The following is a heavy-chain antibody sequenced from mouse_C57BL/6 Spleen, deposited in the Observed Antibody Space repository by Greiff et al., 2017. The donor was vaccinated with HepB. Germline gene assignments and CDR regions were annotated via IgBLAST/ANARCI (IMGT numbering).Heavy chain of an antibody. CDR1: GYTFTSYW. J-gene: IGHJ3*01. V-gene: IGHV1-52*01. CDR3: ARSYYYGSSLWFAY. Sequence: QQSCKASGYTFTSYWMHWVKQRPIQGLEWIGNIDPSDSETHYNQKFKDKATLTVDKSSSTAYMQLSSLTSEDSAVYYCARSYYYGSSLWFAYWGQETLFTVSA. D-gene: IGHD1-1*01. CDR2: IDPSDSET.